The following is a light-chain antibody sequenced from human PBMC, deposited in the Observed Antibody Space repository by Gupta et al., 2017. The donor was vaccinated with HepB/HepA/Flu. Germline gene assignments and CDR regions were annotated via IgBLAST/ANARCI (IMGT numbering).Light chain of an antibody. Sequence: SYELTQSPSVSVSPGQTARITCSGSALTNENTYWYQQKPGQAPILVMYKDNERPSGIPERISGSSSGTTVTLTISAVQAEDEADYYCQSAGNNGSSWVFGGGTKLTVL. CDR3: QSAGNNGSSWV. CDR1: ALTNEN. V-gene: IGLV3-25*03. CDR2: KDN. J-gene: IGLJ3*02.